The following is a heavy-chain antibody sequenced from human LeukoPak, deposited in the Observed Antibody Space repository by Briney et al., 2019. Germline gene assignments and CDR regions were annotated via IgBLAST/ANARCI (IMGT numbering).Heavy chain of an antibody. CDR2: IYSGGST. V-gene: IGHV3-53*01. D-gene: IGHD6-19*01. CDR3: AREGYSSGWPTAFDI. J-gene: IGHJ3*02. CDR1: GFTVSSNY. Sequence: GGSLRLSCAASGFTVSSNYMSWVRQAQGKGLEWVSVIYSGGSTYYADSVKGRFTISRDNSKNTLYLQMNSLRAEDTAVYYCAREGYSSGWPTAFDIWGQGTMVTVSS.